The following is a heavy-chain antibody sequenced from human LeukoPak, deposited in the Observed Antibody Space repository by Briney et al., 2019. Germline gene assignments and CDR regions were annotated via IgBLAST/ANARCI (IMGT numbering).Heavy chain of an antibody. V-gene: IGHV1-2*02. J-gene: IGHJ3*02. CDR1: GYTFTGYY. CDR2: INPNSGGT. D-gene: IGHD7-27*01. Sequence: ASVKVSCKASGYTFTGYYMHWVRQAPGQGLEWMGWINPNSGGTNYAQKFQGRVTMTRDTSISTAYMELSRLRSDDTAVYYCASPNWVPHQLTGDDGDAFDIWGQGTMVTVSS. CDR3: ASPNWVPHQLTGDDGDAFDI.